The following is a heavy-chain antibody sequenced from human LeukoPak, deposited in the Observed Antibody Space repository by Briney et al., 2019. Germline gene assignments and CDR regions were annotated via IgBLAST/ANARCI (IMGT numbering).Heavy chain of an antibody. CDR2: IKQDGSEK. D-gene: IGHD3-22*01. CDR1: GFTFSNFW. Sequence: GGSLRLSCTASGFTFSNFWMGWVRQAPGKGLEWVANIKQDGSEKYYVDSVKGRFTISRDNAKNSLYLQMNSLRAEDTAVYYCARGGVGYYDSSGYPDDAFDIWGQGTMVTVSS. V-gene: IGHV3-7*04. J-gene: IGHJ3*02. CDR3: ARGGVGYYDSSGYPDDAFDI.